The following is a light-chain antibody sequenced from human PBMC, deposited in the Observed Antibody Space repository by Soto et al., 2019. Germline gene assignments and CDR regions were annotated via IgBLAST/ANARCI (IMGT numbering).Light chain of an antibody. CDR3: AGWDDSLHGLV. J-gene: IGLJ1*01. CDR2: RNN. Sequence: QLVLTQPPSASGTPGQRVTISCSGGNSNIGTNYVYWYQHLPGATPKLLIYRNNHRPSGVPDRFSASKSGTSASLAINGLRSEDEANYYCAGWDDSLHGLVFGTGTKLTVL. CDR1: NSNIGTNY. V-gene: IGLV1-47*01.